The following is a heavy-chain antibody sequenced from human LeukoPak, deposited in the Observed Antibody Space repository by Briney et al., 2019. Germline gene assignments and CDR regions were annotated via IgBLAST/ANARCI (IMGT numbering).Heavy chain of an antibody. CDR3: ARDAYYYGSGSYEPNYYYYIDV. CDR2: IYTSGST. D-gene: IGHD3-10*01. CDR1: GGSISSYY. J-gene: IGHJ6*03. Sequence: PSETLSLTCTVSGGSISSYYWSWIRQPAGKGLEWIGRIYTSGSTNYNPSLKSRVTMSVDTSKNQFSLKLSSVTAADTAVYYCARDAYYYGSGSYEPNYYYYIDVWGKGTTVTVSS. V-gene: IGHV4-4*07.